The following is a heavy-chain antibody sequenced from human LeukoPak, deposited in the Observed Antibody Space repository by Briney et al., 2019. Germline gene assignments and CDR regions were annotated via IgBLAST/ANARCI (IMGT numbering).Heavy chain of an antibody. J-gene: IGHJ4*02. D-gene: IGHD1-7*01. Sequence: GSVKVSCKASGYTFTSYYMHWVRQAPGQGLEWMGIINPSGGSTSYAQKFQGRVTMTRDMSTSTVYMELSSLRSEDTAVYYCARALELQSVFDYWGQGTLVTVSS. CDR2: INPSGGST. V-gene: IGHV1-46*01. CDR1: GYTFTSYY. CDR3: ARALELQSVFDY.